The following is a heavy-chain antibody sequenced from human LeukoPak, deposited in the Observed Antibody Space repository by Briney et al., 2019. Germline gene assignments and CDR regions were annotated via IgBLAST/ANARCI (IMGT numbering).Heavy chain of an antibody. V-gene: IGHV4-59*08. CDR3: ARSSTTDANHYYYYYMDV. CDR1: GGSISSYY. J-gene: IGHJ6*03. CDR2: IYYSGST. Sequence: SETLSLTCTVSGGSISSYYWSWIRQPPGKGLEWIGYIYYSGSTNYNPSLKSRVSISVDTSKNQFSLKLSSVTAADTAVYYCARSSTTDANHYYYYYMDVWGRGTTVTVSS. D-gene: IGHD2-2*01.